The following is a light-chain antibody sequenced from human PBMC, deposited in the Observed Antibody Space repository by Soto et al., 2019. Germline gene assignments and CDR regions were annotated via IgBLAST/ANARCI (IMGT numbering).Light chain of an antibody. CDR1: SSDIGGYNY. CDR3: SSKTSGSTPYV. V-gene: IGLV2-14*01. Sequence: QSVLTQPASVSGSPGQSITISCTGTSSDIGGYNYVSWFQQYPGTAPRLMIYEVSNRPSGVSNRFSGSKSGNTASLTISGLQVEDEADYYCSSKTSGSTPYVFGTGTKLTVL. J-gene: IGLJ1*01. CDR2: EVS.